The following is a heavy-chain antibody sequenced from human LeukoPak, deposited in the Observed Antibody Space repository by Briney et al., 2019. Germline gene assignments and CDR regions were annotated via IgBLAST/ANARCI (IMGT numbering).Heavy chain of an antibody. Sequence: PSETLSLTCTVSGGSISSGSYYWSWIRQPAGKGLEWIGRIYTSGSTNYNPSLKSRVTISVDTSKNQFSLKLSSVTAADTAVYYCARGISNGPYYYYYYMDVWGKGTTVTVSS. CDR3: ARGISNGPYYYYYYMDV. CDR2: IYTSGST. J-gene: IGHJ6*03. D-gene: IGHD2-8*01. V-gene: IGHV4-61*02. CDR1: GGSISSGSYY.